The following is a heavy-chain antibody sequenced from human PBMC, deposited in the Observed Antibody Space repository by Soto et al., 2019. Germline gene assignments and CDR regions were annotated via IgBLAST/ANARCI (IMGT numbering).Heavy chain of an antibody. D-gene: IGHD4-17*01. Sequence: ASVKVSCKASGYTFISYGISWVRQAPGQGLEWMGWISAYKGNTNYAQNLQGRVTMTTDTSTSTAYMELRSLSSDDTAVYYCARSGATLTRLFDSWGQGTLVTVSS. CDR3: ARSGATLTRLFDS. CDR2: ISAYKGNT. J-gene: IGHJ4*02. CDR1: GYTFISYG. V-gene: IGHV1-18*01.